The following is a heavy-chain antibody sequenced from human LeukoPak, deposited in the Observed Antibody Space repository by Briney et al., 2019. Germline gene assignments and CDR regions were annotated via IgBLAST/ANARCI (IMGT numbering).Heavy chain of an antibody. CDR2: ISSSGLTI. D-gene: IGHD3-22*01. CDR1: GFIFSDYY. CDR3: ARLGYYDSSGYSPLDY. V-gene: IGHV3-11*01. Sequence: PGGSLRLSCAASGFIFSDYYMIWIRQAPGKGLEWVAYISSSGLTIYYADSVKGRFTISRDNAKSSLYLQMNSLRAEDTAVYYCARLGYYDSSGYSPLDYWGQGTLVTVSS. J-gene: IGHJ4*02.